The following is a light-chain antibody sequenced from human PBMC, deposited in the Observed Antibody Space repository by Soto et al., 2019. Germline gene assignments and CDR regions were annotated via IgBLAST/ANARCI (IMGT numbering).Light chain of an antibody. CDR1: QGINSY. J-gene: IGKJ4*01. Sequence: DIQFTQSPSFLSASVGDRVTVTCRASQGINSYLAWYQQKPGKAPKLLIYTASTLQSGVPSRFSGGGSGTEFTLTITSLQPEDFAAYYCQQLYTYPLTFGGGTKVDIK. CDR3: QQLYTYPLT. V-gene: IGKV1-9*01. CDR2: TAS.